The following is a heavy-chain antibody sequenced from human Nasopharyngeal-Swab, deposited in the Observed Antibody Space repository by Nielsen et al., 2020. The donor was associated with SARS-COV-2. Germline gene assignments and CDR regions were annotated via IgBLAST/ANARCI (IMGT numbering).Heavy chain of an antibody. CDR2: IGTAGDT. CDR3: ARDFQFGVEMAKGGY. Sequence: GESLKISCAASGFTFSSYDMHWVRQATGKGLEWVSAIGTAGDTYYPGSVKGRFTISRENAKNSLYLQMNSLRAGDTAVYYCARDFQFGVEMAKGGYWGQGTLVTVSS. V-gene: IGHV3-13*01. J-gene: IGHJ4*02. D-gene: IGHD5-24*01. CDR1: GFTFSSYD.